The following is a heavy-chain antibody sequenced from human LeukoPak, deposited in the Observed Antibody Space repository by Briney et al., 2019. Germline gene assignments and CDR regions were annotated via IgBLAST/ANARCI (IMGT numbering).Heavy chain of an antibody. Sequence: PSETLSLTCAVSGYSVSSGLFWGWIRQPPGKGLEWIATINHNGITHYSPSLKSRLTISVDTSKNQFSLKMSSVTAADTAVYYCTRGVALSDHGIIDSWGQGTLATVSS. V-gene: IGHV4-38-2*01. CDR1: GYSVSSGLF. CDR3: TRGVALSDHGIIDS. CDR2: INHNGIT. D-gene: IGHD1-1*01. J-gene: IGHJ4*02.